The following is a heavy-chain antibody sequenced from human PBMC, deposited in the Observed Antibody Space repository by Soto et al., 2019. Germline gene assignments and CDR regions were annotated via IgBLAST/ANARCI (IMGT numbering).Heavy chain of an antibody. CDR3: ARVGVIVPTDAFDI. CDR2: MYSGGRT. CDR1: GFTVNTNY. J-gene: IGHJ3*02. Sequence: EVQLEESGGGLIQPGGSLRLSCAASGFTVNTNYMNWVRQAPGKGLEWVSVMYSGGRTFYADSVKGRFTISRDNSKNTLYLQMDSLSAEDTGVYDCARVGVIVPTDAFDILGQGTMVTVSS. V-gene: IGHV3-53*01. D-gene: IGHD3-16*02.